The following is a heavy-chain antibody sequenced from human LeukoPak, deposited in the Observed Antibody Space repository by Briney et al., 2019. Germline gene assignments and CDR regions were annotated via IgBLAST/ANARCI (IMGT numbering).Heavy chain of an antibody. CDR3: ARGGYGGSGDY. CDR1: GFIFRSYE. D-gene: IGHD4-23*01. CDR2: ISSSGSTI. Sequence: GGSLRLSCAASGFIFRSYEMNWVRQAPGKGLEWVSYISSSGSTIYYADSVKGRFTISRDNAKNSLYLQMNSLRAEDTAVYYCARGGYGGSGDYWGQGTLVTVSS. V-gene: IGHV3-48*03. J-gene: IGHJ4*02.